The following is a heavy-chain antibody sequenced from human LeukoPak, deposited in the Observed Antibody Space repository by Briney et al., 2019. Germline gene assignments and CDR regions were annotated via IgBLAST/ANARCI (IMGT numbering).Heavy chain of an antibody. J-gene: IGHJ5*02. CDR2: IKQDGSEK. D-gene: IGHD1-26*01. Sequence: GGSLRLSCAASGFTFSSYWMSWVRQAPEKGLEWVANIKQDGSEKYYVDSVKGRFTISRDNAENSLYLQMNSLRAEDTAVYYCARDQLATIPYNWFDPWGQGTLVTVSS. CDR1: GFTFSSYW. CDR3: ARDQLATIPYNWFDP. V-gene: IGHV3-7*01.